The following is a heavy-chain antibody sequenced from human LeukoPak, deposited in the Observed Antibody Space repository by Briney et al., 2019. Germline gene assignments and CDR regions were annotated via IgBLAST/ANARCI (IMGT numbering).Heavy chain of an antibody. D-gene: IGHD2-8*01. V-gene: IGHV3-23*01. CDR2: ISGSGGST. CDR3: AKCQRGPMLRVLYYFDY. CDR1: GFSFTTST. J-gene: IGHJ4*02. Sequence: GGSLRLSCVASGFSFTTSTMSWVRQAPGKGLEWVSAISGSGGSTYYADSVKGRFTISRDNSKNTLYLQMNSLRAEDTAVYYCAKCQRGPMLRVLYYFDYWGQGTLVTVSS.